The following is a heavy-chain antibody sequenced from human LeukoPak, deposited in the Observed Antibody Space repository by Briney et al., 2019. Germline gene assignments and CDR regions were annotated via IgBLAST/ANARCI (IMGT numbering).Heavy chain of an antibody. CDR3: ARHRYGSGSYYNEGEDFDY. D-gene: IGHD3-10*01. CDR1: GDSVSSNSVT. J-gene: IGHJ4*02. Sequence: SQTLSLTCAISGDSVSSNSVTWNWIRQSPSRGLEWLGRTYYRSTWYNDYAVSVRGRITVNPDTSKNQFSLHLNSVTVADTAVYYCARHRYGSGSYYNEGEDFDYWGQGTLVTVSS. V-gene: IGHV6-1*01. CDR2: TYYRSTWYN.